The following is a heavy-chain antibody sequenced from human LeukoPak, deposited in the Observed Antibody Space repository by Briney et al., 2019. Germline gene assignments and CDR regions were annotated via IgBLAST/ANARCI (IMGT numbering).Heavy chain of an antibody. Sequence: QPGGSLRLSCAASGLSFSTFAMSWVRQGPARGLEWVSSIRGNGETLYADSVRGRFTLSSDSFRNTVYLQLNNLRVEDTAIYYCARASWVSSTDAVRWGQGTLVTVSS. CDR3: ARASWVSSTDAVR. CDR1: GLSFSTFA. D-gene: IGHD3-16*01. J-gene: IGHJ4*02. V-gene: IGHV3-23*01. CDR2: IRGNGET.